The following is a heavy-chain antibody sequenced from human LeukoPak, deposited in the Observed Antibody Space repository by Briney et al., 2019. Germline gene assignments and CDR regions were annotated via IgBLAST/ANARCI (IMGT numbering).Heavy chain of an antibody. V-gene: IGHV1-2*02. CDR1: GYTFTGYY. Sequence: ASVKVSCKASGYTFTGYYMHWVRQAPGQGLEWMGWINPNSGGTNYAQKFQGRVTMTRDTSISTAYMELSRLRSDDTAVYYCARTCSSTSCYTDYFGYWGQGTLVTVSS. CDR2: INPNSGGT. D-gene: IGHD2-2*02. J-gene: IGHJ4*02. CDR3: ARTCSSTSCYTDYFGY.